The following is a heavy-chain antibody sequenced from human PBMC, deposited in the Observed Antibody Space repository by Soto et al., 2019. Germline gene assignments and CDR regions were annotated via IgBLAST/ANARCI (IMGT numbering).Heavy chain of an antibody. CDR3: AAAGTRTYYYYYGMDV. CDR2: IYYSGST. D-gene: IGHD6-13*01. CDR1: GGSISSGGYY. J-gene: IGHJ6*02. V-gene: IGHV4-31*03. Sequence: SETLSLTCTVSGGSISSGGYYWSWIRQHPGKGLEWIGYIYYSGSTYYNPSLKSRVTISVDTSKNQFSLKLSSVTAADTAVYYCAAAGTRTYYYYYGMDVWGQGTTVTVSS.